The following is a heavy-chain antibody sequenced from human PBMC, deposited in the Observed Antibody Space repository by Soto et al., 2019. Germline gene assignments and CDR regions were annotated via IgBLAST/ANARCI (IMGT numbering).Heavy chain of an antibody. V-gene: IGHV3-30-3*01. CDR2: ISYDGSNK. CDR3: ARGVGKIFGVVIVSNAFDI. D-gene: IGHD3-3*01. Sequence: PGGSLRLSCAASGFTFSSYAMHWVRQAPGKGLEWVAVISYDGSNKYYADSVKGRFTISRDNSKNTLYLQMNSLRAEDTAVYYCARGVGKIFGVVIVSNAFDIWGQGTMVTVSS. CDR1: GFTFSSYA. J-gene: IGHJ3*02.